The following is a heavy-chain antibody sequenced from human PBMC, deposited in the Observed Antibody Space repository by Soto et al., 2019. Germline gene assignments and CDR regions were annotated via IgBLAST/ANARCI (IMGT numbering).Heavy chain of an antibody. Sequence: GGSLRLSCAASGFTFSTYAMHWVRKAPGKGLEWMALISHDGGNTDYGDSVKGRFTISRDNSKSTLSLQMNSLRPEDTAVYYCAKDAGSTEYFFASWGQGTLVTVSS. CDR2: ISHDGGNT. CDR3: AKDAGSTEYFFAS. J-gene: IGHJ4*02. V-gene: IGHV3-30*18. CDR1: GFTFSTYA.